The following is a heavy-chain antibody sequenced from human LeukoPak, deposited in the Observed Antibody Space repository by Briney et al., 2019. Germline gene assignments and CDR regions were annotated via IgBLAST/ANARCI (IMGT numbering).Heavy chain of an antibody. CDR1: GGSISSYY. CDR2: IYTSGST. V-gene: IGHV4-4*07. Sequence: KPSETLSLTCTVSGGSISSYYWSWIRQPAGKGLEWIGRIYTSGSTNYNPSLKSRVTMSVDTSKNQFSLKLSSVTAADTAVDYCGGGGGGRGYYYYYMDVWGKGTTVTVSS. CDR3: GGGGGGRGYYYYYMDV. D-gene: IGHD3-16*01. J-gene: IGHJ6*03.